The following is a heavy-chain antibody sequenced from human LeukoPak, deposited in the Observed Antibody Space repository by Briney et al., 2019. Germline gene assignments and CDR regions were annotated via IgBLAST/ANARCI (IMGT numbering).Heavy chain of an antibody. CDR2: IYYSGST. CDR3: ASETDYYYSSTGFDY. V-gene: IGHV4-31*03. D-gene: IGHD3-22*01. CDR1: GGSLSSGGYY. Sequence: PSETLSLTCTVSGGSLSSGGYYWSWISQHPGRGLEWVGYIYYSGSTYYNPSLKSRVTISVDKSKNQFSLKLSSVTAADTAVYYCASETDYYYSSTGFDYWGQGTLVTVSS. J-gene: IGHJ4*02.